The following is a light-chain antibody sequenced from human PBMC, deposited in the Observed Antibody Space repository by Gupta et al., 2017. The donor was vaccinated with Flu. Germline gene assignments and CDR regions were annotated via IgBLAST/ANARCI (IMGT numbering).Light chain of an antibody. Sequence: DIKMTQSPSTLSASVGDRVTITCRASQSVSVYLAWYQLKPGKAPRLLIYKASSLQSGVPSRFSGSGSGTEFTLTISSLQPDDFATYYCQQYNSYSMYTFGQGTKLEIK. CDR3: QQYNSYSMYT. J-gene: IGKJ2*01. V-gene: IGKV1-5*03. CDR2: KAS. CDR1: QSVSVY.